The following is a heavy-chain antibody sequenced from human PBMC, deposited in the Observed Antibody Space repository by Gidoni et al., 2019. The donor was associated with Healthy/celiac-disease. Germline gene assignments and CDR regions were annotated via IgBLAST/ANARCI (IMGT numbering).Heavy chain of an antibody. CDR1: GGSISSGGYS. Sequence: QLQLQESGSGLVKPSQTLSLTCAVSGGSISSGGYSWSWIRQPPGKGLEWIGYIYHSGSTYYNPSLKSRVTISVDRSKNQFSLKLSSVTAADTAVYYCARARFDCSSTSCYNYFDYWGQGTLVTVSS. D-gene: IGHD2-2*02. CDR2: IYHSGST. V-gene: IGHV4-30-2*01. J-gene: IGHJ4*02. CDR3: ARARFDCSSTSCYNYFDY.